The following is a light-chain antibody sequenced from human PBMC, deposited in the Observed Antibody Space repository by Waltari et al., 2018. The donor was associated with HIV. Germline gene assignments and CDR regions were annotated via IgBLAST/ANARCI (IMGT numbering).Light chain of an antibody. CDR1: NSNIGSTYD. J-gene: IGLJ3*02. CDR2: ANN. CDR3: QSYDSRLSAWV. V-gene: IGLV1-40*01. Sequence: QSVLTQPPSVSGAPGQRVTITCTGSNSNIGSTYDVNWYQLLPGKAPKLLIYANNNRPSGVPDLFSGSKSGASASLAITGLQAEDEADYSCQSYDSRLSAWVFGGGTKVTVL.